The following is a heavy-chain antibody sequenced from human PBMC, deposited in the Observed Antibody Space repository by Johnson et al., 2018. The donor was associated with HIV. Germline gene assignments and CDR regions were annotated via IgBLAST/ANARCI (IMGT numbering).Heavy chain of an antibody. D-gene: IGHD3-22*01. CDR3: ARDAPNFFHSSGVRDDAFDI. Sequence: VQLVESGGGLVQPGGSLRLSCAASGFTVSGNYMNWVRQTPGKGLELVSVIYSDDSTYYADSVQGRFTLSRDNSQNTLYLQMNSLRAEDTAVYYCARDAPNFFHSSGVRDDAFDIWGPWTMVTVSS. J-gene: IGHJ3*02. CDR2: IYSDDST. CDR1: GFTVSGNY. V-gene: IGHV3-66*01.